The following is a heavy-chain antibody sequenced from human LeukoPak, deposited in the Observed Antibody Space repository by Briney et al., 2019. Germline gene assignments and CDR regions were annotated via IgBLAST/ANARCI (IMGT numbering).Heavy chain of an antibody. V-gene: IGHV3-74*01. CDR1: GFTFSSYW. Sequence: GGSLRLSCAASGFTFSSYWMHWVRQAPGKGLVWVSRINSDGSSTSYVDSVKGRFTISRDNAKNTLYLQMNSLTAEDTAVYYCTRDLGGATWGEWNYWGQGTLVTVSS. J-gene: IGHJ4*02. CDR2: INSDGSST. D-gene: IGHD1-26*01. CDR3: TRDLGGATWGEWNY.